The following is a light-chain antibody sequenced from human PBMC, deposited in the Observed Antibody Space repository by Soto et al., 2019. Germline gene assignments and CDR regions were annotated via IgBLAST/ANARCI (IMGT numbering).Light chain of an antibody. V-gene: IGKV3-15*01. CDR1: QSVSSN. Sequence: VLTQSPATLSVSAGRRATLSCRVSQSVSSNLAWYQQKPGQAPRLLIYGASTRATGIPGRFSGSGSGTEFTLSISSLQSEDFAVYYCQQYNNWPRTFGQGTKV. CDR2: GAS. CDR3: QQYNNWPRT. J-gene: IGKJ1*01.